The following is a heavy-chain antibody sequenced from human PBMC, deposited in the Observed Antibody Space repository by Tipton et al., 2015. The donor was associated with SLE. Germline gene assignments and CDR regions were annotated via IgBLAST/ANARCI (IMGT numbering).Heavy chain of an antibody. J-gene: IGHJ3*02. CDR1: GGSVSSGSYY. V-gene: IGHV4-61*01. Sequence: TLSLTCTVSGGSVSSGSYYWSWIRQPPGKGLEWIGYIYYSGSTNYNPSLKSRVTISVDTSKNQFSLKLSSVTAADTAVYYCARARRGEWFGESDAFDIWGQGTMVTVSS. D-gene: IGHD3-10*01. CDR2: IYYSGST. CDR3: ARARRGEWFGESDAFDI.